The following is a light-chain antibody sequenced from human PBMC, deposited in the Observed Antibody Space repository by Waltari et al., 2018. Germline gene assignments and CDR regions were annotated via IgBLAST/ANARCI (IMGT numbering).Light chain of an antibody. CDR2: SND. CDR1: SSNIGSNI. CDR3: AAWDDSLLGV. V-gene: IGLV1-44*01. Sequence: GTPGQRVTISCSGSSSNIGSNIVNWYQQLPGTAPKLLIYSNDQRPSGVPDRFSGSKSGTSAYLAISGLHSEDEAEYYCAAWDDSLLGVFGGGTKLTVL. J-gene: IGLJ3*02.